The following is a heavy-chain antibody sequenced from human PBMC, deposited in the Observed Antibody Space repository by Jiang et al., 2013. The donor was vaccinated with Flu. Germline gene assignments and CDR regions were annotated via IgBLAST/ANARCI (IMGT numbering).Heavy chain of an antibody. CDR2: IDWNDDK. J-gene: IGHJ4*02. CDR1: GFSLSTSGMR. CDR3: ARMARDYGDYPFDY. Sequence: KPTQTLTLTCTFSGFSLSTSGMRVSWIRQPPGKALEWLARIDWNDDKYYSTSLKTRLTISKDTSKNQVVLTMTNMDPVDTATYYCARMARDYGDYPFDYWGQGTLVTVSS. D-gene: IGHD4-17*01. V-gene: IGHV2-70*04.